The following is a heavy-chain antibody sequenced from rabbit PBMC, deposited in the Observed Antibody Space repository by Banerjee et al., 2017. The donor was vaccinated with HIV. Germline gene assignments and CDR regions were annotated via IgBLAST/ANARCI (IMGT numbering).Heavy chain of an antibody. CDR1: GFSFSSYW. V-gene: IGHV1S45*01. CDR2: IWTVSGST. D-gene: IGHD2-1*01. CDR3: ARGFDYGSRLDL. Sequence: EESGGDLVKPEGSLTLTCTASGFSFSSYWIYWVRQAPGKGLEWIACIWTVSGSTWYASWAKGRFTISKTSSTTVTLQMTSLTAADTATYFCARGFDYGSRLDLWGPGTLVTVS. J-gene: IGHJ3*01.